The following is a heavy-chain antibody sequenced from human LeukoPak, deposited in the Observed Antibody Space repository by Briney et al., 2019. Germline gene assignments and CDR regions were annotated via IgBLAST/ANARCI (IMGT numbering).Heavy chain of an antibody. V-gene: IGHV4-30-4*08. D-gene: IGHD5-18*01. CDR2: IYYSGST. CDR1: GGSIRSGDYY. Sequence: SQTLSLTXTVSGGSIRSGDYYWSWIRQPPGKGLDWIGYIYYSGSTYYNPSLKSRVTISVDTSRNQFSLKLSSVTAADTAVYYCARVSREDTAMVNYFDYWGQGTLVTVSS. CDR3: ARVSREDTAMVNYFDY. J-gene: IGHJ4*02.